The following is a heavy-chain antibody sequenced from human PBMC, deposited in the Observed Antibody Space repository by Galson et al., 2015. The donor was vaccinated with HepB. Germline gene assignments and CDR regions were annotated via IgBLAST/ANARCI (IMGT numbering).Heavy chain of an antibody. V-gene: IGHV3-53*01. CDR1: GFTVSSDY. CDR2: IYDADST. Sequence: SLRLSCAASGFTVSSDYMSWVRQAPGKGLEWVSIIYDADSTHYADSVKGRFTISRDTSKNTLFLQMNSLRVEDTAVYYCARDSHSKERADHWGRGTLVTASS. CDR3: ARDSHSKERADH. J-gene: IGHJ4*02. D-gene: IGHD5-24*01.